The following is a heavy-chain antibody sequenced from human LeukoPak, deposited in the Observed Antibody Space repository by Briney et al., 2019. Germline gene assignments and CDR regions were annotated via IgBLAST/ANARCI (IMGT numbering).Heavy chain of an antibody. V-gene: IGHV3-53*01. CDR1: GFTVSSNS. D-gene: IGHD4/OR15-4a*01. Sequence: PVGSLRLSCTVSGFTVSSNSMSWVRQAPGKGLEWVSFIYSDNTHYSDSVKGRFTISRDNSKNTLYLQMNGLRAEDTAVYYCARRAGAYSHPYDYWGQGTLVTVSS. J-gene: IGHJ4*02. CDR2: IYSDNT. CDR3: ARRAGAYSHPYDY.